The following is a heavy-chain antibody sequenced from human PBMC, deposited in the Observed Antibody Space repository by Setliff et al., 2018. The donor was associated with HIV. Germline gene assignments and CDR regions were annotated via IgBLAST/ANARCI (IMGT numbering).Heavy chain of an antibody. D-gene: IGHD7-27*01. CDR1: GFTFTGYY. CDR3: SSPYENNSGPDY. J-gene: IGHJ4*02. CDR2: INPNNCDT. Sequence: ASVKVSCKPSGFTFTGYYLHWVRQAPGQGLEWMGWINPNNCDTNYEQRFQGRVTMTRDTCITTVYMVLNRLTPGATAVYYCSSPYENNSGPDYWGQGTPVTVSS. V-gene: IGHV1-2*02.